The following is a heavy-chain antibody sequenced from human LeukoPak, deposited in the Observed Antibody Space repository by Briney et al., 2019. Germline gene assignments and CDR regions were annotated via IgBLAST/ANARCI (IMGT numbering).Heavy chain of an antibody. V-gene: IGHV5-51*01. J-gene: IGHJ4*02. CDR2: IYPDDSDT. CDR1: GYNFTTYW. Sequence: GESLKISCKASGYNFTTYWIAWVRQMPGKGLECMGIIYPDDSDTRYSPSFQGQVTISADKSINTAYLQWSSLKAPHTAMYYCAIRPAGAAGLFFDYWGQGALVTVSS. CDR3: AIRPAGAAGLFFDY. D-gene: IGHD6-19*01.